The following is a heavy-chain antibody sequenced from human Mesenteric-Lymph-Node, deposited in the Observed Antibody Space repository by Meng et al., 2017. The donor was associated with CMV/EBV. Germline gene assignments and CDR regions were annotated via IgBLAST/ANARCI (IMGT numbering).Heavy chain of an antibody. D-gene: IGHD5-12*01. CDR2: SNHSGGT. CDR3: ARGGYSGYAR. V-gene: IGHV4-34*01. J-gene: IGHJ4*02. CDR1: GGCFSGYC. Sequence: LSVAVYGGCFSGYCWSGSSQPPGKALEWIGESNHSGGTYYNPSLKSRVNISVDTSNNQFSLKRSSVTAADTAVYYCARGGYSGYARWGQGTLVTVSS.